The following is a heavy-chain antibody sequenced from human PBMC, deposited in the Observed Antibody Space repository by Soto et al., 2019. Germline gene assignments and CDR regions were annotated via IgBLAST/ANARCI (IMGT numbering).Heavy chain of an antibody. Sequence: EVQLLESGGDLVQPGGSLRLSCAASGVTFSSYAMSWVRQAPGTGLEWASFISNSGRTTYYAGSVKGRFTVSRDNSKNTLSVKRSNLRSDDTAICYGAKVEGYFYWYPRGGWFDHWGQGTLVTVSS. V-gene: IGHV3-23*01. J-gene: IGHJ5*02. CDR3: AKVEGYFYWYPRGGWFDH. CDR2: ISNSGRTT. CDR1: GVTFSSYA. D-gene: IGHD3-9*01.